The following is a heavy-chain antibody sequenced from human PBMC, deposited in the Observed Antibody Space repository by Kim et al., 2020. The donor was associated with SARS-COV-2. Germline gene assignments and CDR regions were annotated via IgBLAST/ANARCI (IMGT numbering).Heavy chain of an antibody. J-gene: IGHJ4*02. CDR3: ASGQTVRYCSGGSCYFDY. CDR1: GGTFSSYA. CDR2: IIPIFGTA. Sequence: SVKVSCKASGGTFSSYAISWVRQAPGQGLEWMGGIIPIFGTANYAQKFQGRVTITADKSTSTAYMELSSLRSEDTAVYYCASGQTVRYCSGGSCYFDYWGQGTLVTVSS. V-gene: IGHV1-69*06. D-gene: IGHD2-15*01.